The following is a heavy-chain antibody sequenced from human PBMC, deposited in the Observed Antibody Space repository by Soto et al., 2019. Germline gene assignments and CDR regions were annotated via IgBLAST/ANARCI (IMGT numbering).Heavy chain of an antibody. CDR3: PLWFGENWGVDAFDI. V-gene: IGHV4-39*01. CDR2: IYYSGST. J-gene: IGHJ3*02. CDR1: GGSISSSSYY. Sequence: PSETLSLTCTVSGGSISSSSYYWGWIRQPPGKGLEWIGSIYYSGSTYYNPSLKSRVTISVDTSKNQFSLKLSSVTAADTAVYYCPLWFGENWGVDAFDIWGQGTMVTVSS. D-gene: IGHD3-10*01.